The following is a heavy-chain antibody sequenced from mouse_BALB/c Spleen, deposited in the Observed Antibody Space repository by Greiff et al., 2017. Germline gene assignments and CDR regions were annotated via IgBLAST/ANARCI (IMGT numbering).Heavy chain of an antibody. CDR1: GFTFSSYT. CDR2: ISNGGGST. J-gene: IGHJ4*01. Sequence: EVQRVESGGGLVQPGGSLKLSCAASGFTFSSYTMSWVRQTPEKRLEWVAYISNGGGSTYYPDTVKGRFTISRDNAKNTLYLQMSSLKSEDTAMYYCARHHGNYDYYAMDYWGQGTSVTVSS. V-gene: IGHV5-12-2*01. D-gene: IGHD2-1*01. CDR3: ARHHGNYDYYAMDY.